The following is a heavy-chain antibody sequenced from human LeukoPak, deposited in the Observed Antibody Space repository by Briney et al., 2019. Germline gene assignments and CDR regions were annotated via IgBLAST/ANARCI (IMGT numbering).Heavy chain of an antibody. J-gene: IGHJ4*02. CDR3: ARGAPFYSSGWPSGLV. D-gene: IGHD3-22*01. V-gene: IGHV3-30*03. Sequence: GGSLRLSCAASGFTFSSYGMHWVRQAPGKGLEWVAVVSYDGSNKYYADSVKGRFTISRDNSKNTLYLQMNSLRAEDTAVYYCARGAPFYSSGWPSGLVWGQGTLVTVSS. CDR2: VSYDGSNK. CDR1: GFTFSSYG.